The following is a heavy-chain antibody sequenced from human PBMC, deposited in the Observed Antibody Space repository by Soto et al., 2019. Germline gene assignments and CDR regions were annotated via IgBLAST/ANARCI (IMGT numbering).Heavy chain of an antibody. Sequence: GWSLRLSCAASRFTFGGSAMHWVRQASGKGLEWVGHIRSKTNSYATAYAESVKGRFTISRDDSMNTAYLQMNSLKTEDTAVYFCTRQTDAVQWLVVPTDYNFDYWGQGTLVTVSS. J-gene: IGHJ4*02. D-gene: IGHD6-19*01. V-gene: IGHV3-73*01. CDR1: RFTFGGSA. CDR2: IRSKTNSYAT. CDR3: TRQTDAVQWLVVPTDYNFDY.